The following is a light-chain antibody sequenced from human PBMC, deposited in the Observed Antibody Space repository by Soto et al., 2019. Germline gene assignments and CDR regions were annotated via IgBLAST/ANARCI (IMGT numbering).Light chain of an antibody. CDR2: DDN. V-gene: IGLV1-51*01. J-gene: IGLJ2*01. CDR1: SSNIGSYY. Sequence: QSVLTQPPSVSAAPGQTVTISCSGSSSNIGSYYVSWYQQLPGTAPKLLIYDDNKRPSGIPDRFSGSKSGTSATLGITGLQTGDEADYYCGTLDDSLSAGVFGGGTKLTVL. CDR3: GTLDDSLSAGV.